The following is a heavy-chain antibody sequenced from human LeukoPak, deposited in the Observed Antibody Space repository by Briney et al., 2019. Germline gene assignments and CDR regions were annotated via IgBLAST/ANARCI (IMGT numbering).Heavy chain of an antibody. V-gene: IGHV3-66*01. D-gene: IGHD3-9*01. CDR3: ARASSLTGYYKGYYYYGMDV. J-gene: IGHJ6*02. CDR2: IHSGGST. CDR1: GGSLSDNY. Sequence: ETLSLTCAVYGGSLSDNYWSWVRQAPGKGLEWVSVIHSGGSTYYADSVKGRFTISRDNSKNTLYLQMNSLRAEDTAVYYCARASSLTGYYKGYYYYGMDVWGQGTTVTVSS.